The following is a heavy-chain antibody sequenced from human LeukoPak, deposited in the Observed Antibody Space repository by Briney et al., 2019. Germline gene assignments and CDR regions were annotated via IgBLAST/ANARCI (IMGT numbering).Heavy chain of an antibody. CDR1: GFTFSSYA. V-gene: IGHV3-23*01. D-gene: IGHD4-17*01. CDR3: AKGCFKRTVTVGY. Sequence: GASLRLSCAASGFTFSSYAMSWVRQAPGKGLEWVSAISGSGGSTYYADSVKGRSTISRDNSKNTLYLQMNSLRAEDTAVYYCAKGCFKRTVTVGYWGQGTLVTVSS. J-gene: IGHJ4*02. CDR2: ISGSGGST.